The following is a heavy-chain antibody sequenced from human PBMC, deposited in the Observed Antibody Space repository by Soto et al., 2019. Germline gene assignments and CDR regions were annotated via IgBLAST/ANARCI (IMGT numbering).Heavy chain of an antibody. CDR1: GYSFTSYW. V-gene: IGHV5-51*01. D-gene: IGHD5-18*01. CDR2: IYPGDSDT. CDR3: AREVDTDVGGLGFYDAFDI. Sequence: RESLKISCKGSGYSFTSYWIGWVRQMPGKGLEWMGIIYPGDSDTRYSPSFQGQVTISADKSISTAYLQWSSLKASDTAMYYCAREVDTDVGGLGFYDAFDIWGPGTKVTVSS. J-gene: IGHJ3*02.